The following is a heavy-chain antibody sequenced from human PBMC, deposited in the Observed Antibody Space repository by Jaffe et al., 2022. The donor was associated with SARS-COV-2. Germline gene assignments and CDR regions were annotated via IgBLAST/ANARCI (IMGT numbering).Heavy chain of an antibody. J-gene: IGHJ6*02. Sequence: QVQLVQSGAEVKKPGASVKVSCKASGYTFTGYYMHWVRQAPGQGLEWMGWINPNSGGTNYAQKFQGWVTMTRDTSISTAYMELSRLRSDDTAVYYCARDRLSKATGFWSGYYTPARPLSRYYYYGMDVWGQGTTVTVSS. V-gene: IGHV1-2*04. CDR1: GYTFTGYY. CDR2: INPNSGGT. CDR3: ARDRLSKATGFWSGYYTPARPLSRYYYYGMDV. D-gene: IGHD3-3*01.